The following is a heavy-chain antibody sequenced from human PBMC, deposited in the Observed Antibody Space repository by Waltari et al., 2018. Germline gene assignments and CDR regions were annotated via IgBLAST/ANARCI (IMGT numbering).Heavy chain of an antibody. CDR3: ARDLVATPP. Sequence: EVQLVESGGDLVQPGGSLRPSCAASGFTFSRSWMTWVRQAPGKGLEWVGNIQQNGSEKWYADSVRGRFTISRDNAMNSLYLQMNSLRVEDTAVYYCARDLVATPPWGQGTLVTVSS. V-gene: IGHV3-7*01. CDR2: IQQNGSEK. J-gene: IGHJ5*02. D-gene: IGHD2-21*02. CDR1: GFTFSRSW.